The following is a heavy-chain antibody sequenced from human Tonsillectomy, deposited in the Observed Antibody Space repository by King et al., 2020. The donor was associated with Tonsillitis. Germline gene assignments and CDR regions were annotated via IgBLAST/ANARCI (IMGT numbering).Heavy chain of an antibody. D-gene: IGHD1-26*01. CDR2: IYIGGSST. J-gene: IGHJ4*02. CDR1: GFNFSKFA. V-gene: IGHV3-23*03. Sequence: VQLVESGGGLVQPGGSLRLSCAASGFNFSKFAMSWVRQAPGKGLEWVSVIYIGGSSTYYADSVKGRFTISRDNSKNTLYMQMNSLRAEDTAVYYCAKSPWEVGAFAYFDYWGQGTLVTVSS. CDR3: AKSPWEVGAFAYFDY.